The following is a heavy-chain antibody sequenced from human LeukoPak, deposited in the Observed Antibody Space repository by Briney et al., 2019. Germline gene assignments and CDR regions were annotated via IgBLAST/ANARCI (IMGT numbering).Heavy chain of an antibody. CDR2: ISGSGGST. D-gene: IGHD5-24*01. Sequence: PGGSLRLSCAASGFTFSSYAMGWVRQAPGKGLEWVSAISGSGGSTYYADSVKGRFTISRDNAKNSLYLQMNSLRAEDTAVYYCARVREMATTHWGQGTLVTVSS. CDR3: ARVREMATTH. J-gene: IGHJ4*02. CDR1: GFTFSSYA. V-gene: IGHV3-23*01.